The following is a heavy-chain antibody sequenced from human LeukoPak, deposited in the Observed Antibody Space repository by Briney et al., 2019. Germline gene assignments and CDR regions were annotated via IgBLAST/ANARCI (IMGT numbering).Heavy chain of an antibody. V-gene: IGHV4-30-2*01. J-gene: IGHJ3*02. CDR1: GGSISSGGYS. CDR3: ARDRGVRGVISAFDI. D-gene: IGHD3-10*01. CDR2: IYHSGST. Sequence: PSQTLSLTCAVSGGSISSGGYSWSWIRQPPGKGLEWIGYIYHSGSTYYNPFLKSRVTISVDRSKNQFSLKLSSVTAADTAVYYCARDRGVRGVISAFDIWGQGTMVTVSS.